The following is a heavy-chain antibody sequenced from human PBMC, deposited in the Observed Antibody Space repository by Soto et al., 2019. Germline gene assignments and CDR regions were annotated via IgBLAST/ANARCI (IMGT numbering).Heavy chain of an antibody. CDR1: GFTFSSYW. CDR3: ERPIQGLLLSN. V-gene: IGHV3-74*01. Sequence: PGGSLRLSCAASGFTFSSYWMHWVRQAPGKGLVWVSRINTDGSITNYADSVKGRFTISRDNAKNTLYLQLNSLRAEDTAVYYCERPIQGLLLSNWGQGTLVTVSS. D-gene: IGHD3-22*01. CDR2: INTDGSIT. J-gene: IGHJ4*02.